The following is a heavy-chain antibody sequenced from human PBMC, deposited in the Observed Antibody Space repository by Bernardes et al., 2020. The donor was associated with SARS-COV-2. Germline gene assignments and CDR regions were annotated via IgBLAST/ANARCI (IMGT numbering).Heavy chain of an antibody. CDR1: GFSLSTSGMC. Sequence: SGPTLVKPTQTLTLTCTFSGFSLSTSGMCVSWIRQPPGKALEWLARIDWDDDKYYSTSLKTRLTISKDTSKNQVVLTMTNMDPVDTATYYCARMYSGSYYDAFDIWGQGTMVTVSS. CDR3: ARMYSGSYYDAFDI. J-gene: IGHJ3*02. CDR2: IDWDDDK. D-gene: IGHD1-26*01. V-gene: IGHV2-70*11.